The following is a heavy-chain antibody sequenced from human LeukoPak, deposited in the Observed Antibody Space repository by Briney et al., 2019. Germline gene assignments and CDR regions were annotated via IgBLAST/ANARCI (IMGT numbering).Heavy chain of an antibody. CDR3: ARDGDYVFDY. D-gene: IGHD4-17*01. J-gene: IGHJ4*02. CDR2: IHYSGST. V-gene: IGHV4-59*01. CDR1: GDSMSSYF. Sequence: SETLSLTCNVSGDSMSSYFWTWIRQPPGKGLEWIGYIHYSGSTNYNPSLKSRVTILLDASKNLFSLKLSSVTAADTAVYYCARDGDYVFDYWGQGTLVTVSS.